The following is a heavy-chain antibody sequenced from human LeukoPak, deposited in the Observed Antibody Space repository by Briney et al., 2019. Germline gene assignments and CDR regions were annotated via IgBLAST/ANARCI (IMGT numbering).Heavy chain of an antibody. J-gene: IGHJ4*02. D-gene: IGHD4-17*01. CDR1: GCTFNSYG. CDR3: ARLGPVTKDHYCDY. Sequence: QPGGSLRLSCAASGCTFNSYGIHWVRQAPGKGLEWVAFIRYDGSSKYYVDSVKGRFTISRDNSKNTLYLQMNSLRAEDTAVYFCARLGPVTKDHYCDYWGQGTLVTVSS. CDR2: IRYDGSSK. V-gene: IGHV3-30*02.